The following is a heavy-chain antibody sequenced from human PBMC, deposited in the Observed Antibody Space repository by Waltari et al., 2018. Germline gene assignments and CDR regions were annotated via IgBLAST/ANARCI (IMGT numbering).Heavy chain of an antibody. Sequence: QVQLQQWGAGQLQPSETLSLSCAVFGGSFRGYSWGWVRQARGKGLEWIGGIKHSGNLHPNPSLRSSLTNSINKSNNPLPLKLNSVTAADTAVYYCVGLEDCTGPCGNWYLGELFALDLWGRGTTVTVSS. CDR1: GGSFRGYS. V-gene: IGHV4-34*01. CDR3: VGLEDCTGPCGNWYLGELFALDL. D-gene: IGHD2-8*02. J-gene: IGHJ6*02. CDR2: IKHSGNL.